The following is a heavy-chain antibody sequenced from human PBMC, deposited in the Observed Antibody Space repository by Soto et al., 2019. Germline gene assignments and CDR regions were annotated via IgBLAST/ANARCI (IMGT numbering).Heavy chain of an antibody. CDR1: VGSISIHY. Sequence: PSETLCLTCTFCVGSISIHYWSWVRQAPGKGLEWIGHIYYRGSTTYNPSLRSRSTISVDTSNNQFSLKLNSVTTADTAVYYCARDGREASGMDVWGQGTKVTVSS. CDR2: IYYRGST. CDR3: ARDGREASGMDV. J-gene: IGHJ6*01. V-gene: IGHV4-59*11. D-gene: IGHD1-26*01.